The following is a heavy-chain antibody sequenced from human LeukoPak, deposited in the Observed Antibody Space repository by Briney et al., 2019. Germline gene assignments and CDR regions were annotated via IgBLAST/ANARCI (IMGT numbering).Heavy chain of an antibody. J-gene: IGHJ4*02. CDR3: ATGGDYYSDTSGPRV. D-gene: IGHD3-22*01. Sequence: ASVKVSCKASGYTFTGYYMHWVRQAPGQGLEWMGWMNPNSGDTGYAQKFQGRVTMTRSTSVSTAYMELSSLTSDDTAVYYCATGGDYYSDTSGPRVWGQGTLVTVSS. CDR1: GYTFTGYY. CDR2: MNPNSGDT. V-gene: IGHV1-8*02.